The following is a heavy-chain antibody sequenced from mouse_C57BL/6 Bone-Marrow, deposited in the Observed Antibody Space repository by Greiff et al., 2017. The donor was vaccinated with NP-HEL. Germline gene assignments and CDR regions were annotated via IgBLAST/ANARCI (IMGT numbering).Heavy chain of an antibody. D-gene: IGHD2-5*01. V-gene: IGHV1-74*01. CDR3: AIDYYSKGTFAY. J-gene: IGHJ3*01. CDR1: GYTFTSYW. CDR2: IHPSDSDT. Sequence: VQLQQPGAELVKPGASVKVSCKASGYTFTSYWMHWVKQRPGQGLEWIGRIHPSDSDTNYNQKFKGKATLTVDKSSSTASMQLSRLTAEDSGVDDWAIDYYSKGTFAYWGQGTLVTGSA.